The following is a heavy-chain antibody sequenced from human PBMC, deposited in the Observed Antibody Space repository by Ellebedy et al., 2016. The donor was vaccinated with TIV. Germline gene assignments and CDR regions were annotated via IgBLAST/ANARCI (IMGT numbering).Heavy chain of an antibody. CDR2: INHSGST. CDR1: GGSFSAYS. Sequence: GSLRLSCAVYGGSFSAYSWSWIRQPPGKGLEWIGEINHSGSTNYSPSLKSRVTISVDTSKNQFSLKLSSVTAADTAVYYCARDRDLDYGDYTFDYWGQGTLVTVSS. CDR3: ARDRDLDYGDYTFDY. V-gene: IGHV4-34*01. D-gene: IGHD4-17*01. J-gene: IGHJ4*02.